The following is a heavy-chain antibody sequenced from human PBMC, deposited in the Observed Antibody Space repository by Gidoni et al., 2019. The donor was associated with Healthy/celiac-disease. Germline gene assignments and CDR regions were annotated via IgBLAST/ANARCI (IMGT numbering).Heavy chain of an antibody. J-gene: IGHJ5*02. CDR1: GGSLSSGSYY. D-gene: IGHD3-3*01. CDR2: IYTSGST. CDR3: AREYYDFWSGPPGWFDP. Sequence: QVQLQESGPGLVKPSQTLSLTCTVSGGSLSSGSYYWSWLRQPAGKGLEWIGRIYTSGSTNYNPSLKSRVTISVDTSKNQFSLKLSSVTAADTAVYYCAREYYDFWSGPPGWFDPWGQGTLVTVSS. V-gene: IGHV4-61*02.